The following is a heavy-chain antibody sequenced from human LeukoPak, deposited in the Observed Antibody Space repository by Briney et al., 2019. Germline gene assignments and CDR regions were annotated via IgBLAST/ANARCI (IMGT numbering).Heavy chain of an antibody. Sequence: QTGGSLRLSCAASGFTFDDYAMHWVRQAPGKGLEWVSGISWNSGSIGYADSVKGRFTISRDNAKNSLYLLMNSLRAEDMALYYCAKGWFGELLYPSFDYWGQGTLVTVSS. CDR1: GFTFDDYA. D-gene: IGHD3-10*01. V-gene: IGHV3-9*03. J-gene: IGHJ4*02. CDR3: AKGWFGELLYPSFDY. CDR2: ISWNSGSI.